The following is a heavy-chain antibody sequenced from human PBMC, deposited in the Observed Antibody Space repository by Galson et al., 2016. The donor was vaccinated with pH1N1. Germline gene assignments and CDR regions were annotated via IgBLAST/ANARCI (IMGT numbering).Heavy chain of an antibody. CDR1: GHKFTSSW. CDR2: IYLGGSLI. CDR3: ARQNDYGDYRGDAFDI. J-gene: IGHJ3*02. Sequence: SGAEVKQPGESLKISCKGSGHKFTSSWIGWVRQMPGKGLEWMGIIYLGGSLIRYRPSFQGQVTISADKSVNIVYLEWGSLKASDTAMYYCARQNDYGDYRGDAFDIWGQGTMVTVSS. D-gene: IGHD4-17*01. V-gene: IGHV5-51*01.